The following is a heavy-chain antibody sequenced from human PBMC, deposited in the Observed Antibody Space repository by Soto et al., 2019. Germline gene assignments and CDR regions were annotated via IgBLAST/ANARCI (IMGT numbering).Heavy chain of an antibody. CDR2: IYPGDSDT. Sequence: GESLKISCKGSGYSFTSYWIAWVRQMPGKGLEWMGIIYPGDSDTRYSPSFQGQVTISVDKSISTAYLQWSSLKASDTAMYYCSIHCSEIVGPRTYLYYFYGMDVWGQGTTVTVSS. CDR1: GYSFTSYW. J-gene: IGHJ6*02. V-gene: IGHV5-51*01. CDR3: SIHCSEIVGPRTYLYYFYGMDV. D-gene: IGHD1-26*01.